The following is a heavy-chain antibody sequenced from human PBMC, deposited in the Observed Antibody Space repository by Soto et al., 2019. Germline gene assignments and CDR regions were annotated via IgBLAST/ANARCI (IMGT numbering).Heavy chain of an antibody. CDR3: VHGSGPTIQEDAFDI. D-gene: IGHD6-25*01. CDR2: IYWNDDK. CDR1: GFSLSTIGVG. Sequence: SGPTLVNPTQTLTLTCTFSGFSLSTIGVGVGWIRQPPGKALEWLALIYWNDDKRYRPSLKSRLTITKDTSKNQVVFTMTNMDPVDTARYYCVHGSGPTIQEDAFDIWGQGAMVTVSS. J-gene: IGHJ3*02. V-gene: IGHV2-5*01.